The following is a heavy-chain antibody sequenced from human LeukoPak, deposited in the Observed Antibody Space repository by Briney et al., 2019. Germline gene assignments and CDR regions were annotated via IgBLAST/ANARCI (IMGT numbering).Heavy chain of an antibody. CDR1: GFTFSSYA. J-gene: IGHJ4*02. Sequence: GGPLRLSCSASGFTFSSYAMHWVRQAPGKGLEYVSAIDSDGDNTYYADSVKGRFTISRDNSKNTLYLQMSSLRAEDTAVYYCWISAGYWGQGTLVTVSS. CDR2: IDSDGDNT. V-gene: IGHV3-64D*08. CDR3: WISAGY. D-gene: IGHD3-3*02.